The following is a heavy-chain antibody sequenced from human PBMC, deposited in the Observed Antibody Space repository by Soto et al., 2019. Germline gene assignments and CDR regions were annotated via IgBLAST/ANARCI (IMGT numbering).Heavy chain of an antibody. Sequence: PSEPLSLTCAVSGVSIHNSHSFWGWIRQPPGKGLEFIANVYYSGGAHYNPSFKSRVTISVDTATNQVSLRMSSVTAADTAVYFCGRVVEGATRHTDFDSWGQGTLVTVSS. D-gene: IGHD2-21*01. V-gene: IGHV4-39*01. CDR3: GRVVEGATRHTDFDS. CDR2: VYYSGGA. J-gene: IGHJ5*01. CDR1: GVSIHNSHSF.